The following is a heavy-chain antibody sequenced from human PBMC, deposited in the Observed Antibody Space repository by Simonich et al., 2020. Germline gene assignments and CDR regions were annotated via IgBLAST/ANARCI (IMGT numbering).Heavy chain of an antibody. CDR2: CNPEDRET. Sequence: EVQVVQSGAEVKKPGATVKISCKVSGDTFTDPYIHWLQQAPGKGLEWMGLCNPEDRETIYAEKFQGRVTISADTSTDTAYMEVSSLRSEDTAVYYCATESDTPAPGTSGFNFWGQGTVVTVSS. J-gene: IGHJ3*01. CDR1: GDTFTDPY. V-gene: IGHV1-69-2*01. D-gene: IGHD6-13*01. CDR3: ATESDTPAPGTSGFNF.